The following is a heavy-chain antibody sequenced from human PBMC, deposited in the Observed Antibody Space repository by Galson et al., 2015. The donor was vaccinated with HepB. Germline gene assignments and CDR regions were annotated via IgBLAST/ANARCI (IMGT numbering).Heavy chain of an antibody. CDR2: IDWDDDK. D-gene: IGHD1/OR15-1a*01. J-gene: IGHJ3*02. V-gene: IGHV2-70*11. Sequence: PTLVKPTQTLTLTCSFSGFSLTARGMCLTWIRQPPGKALGWLARIDWDDDKYYSTSLRSRLTISKDTSKNQVVLTLTNMDPVDTATYYCVRMETTNPSEALDIWGQGTMVTVSS. CDR1: GFSLTARGMC. CDR3: VRMETTNPSEALDI.